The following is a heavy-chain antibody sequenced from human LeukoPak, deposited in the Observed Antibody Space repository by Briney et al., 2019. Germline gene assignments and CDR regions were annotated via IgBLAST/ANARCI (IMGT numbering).Heavy chain of an antibody. CDR3: ARAAGYCSGGSCYSGGDYFDY. V-gene: IGHV3-9*01. CDR2: ISWNSGSI. CDR1: GFTFDDYA. D-gene: IGHD2-15*01. J-gene: IGHJ4*02. Sequence: GGSLRLSCAASGFTFDDYAMHWVRQAPGKGLEWVSGISWNSGSIGYADSVKGRFTISRDNAKNSLYLQMNSLRAEDTAVYYCARAAGYCSGGSCYSGGDYFDYWGQGTLVTVSS.